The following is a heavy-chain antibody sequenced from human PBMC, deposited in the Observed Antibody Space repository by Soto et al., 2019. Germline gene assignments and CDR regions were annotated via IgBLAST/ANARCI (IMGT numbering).Heavy chain of an antibody. CDR1: GFTFDDYA. CDR3: AKGAVATVTQSFDY. CDR2: ISWNSGSI. V-gene: IGHV3-9*01. J-gene: IGHJ4*02. D-gene: IGHD6-19*01. Sequence: SLSLSCAASGFTFDDYAMHWVRQAPGKGLEWVSGISWNSGSIGYADSVKGRFTISRDNAKNSLYLQMNSLRAEDTALYYCAKGAVATVTQSFDYWGQGTLVTVS.